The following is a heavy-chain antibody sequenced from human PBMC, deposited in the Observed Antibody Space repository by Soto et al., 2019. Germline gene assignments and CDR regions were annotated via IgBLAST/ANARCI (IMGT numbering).Heavy chain of an antibody. CDR2: ISAYNGNT. CDR1: GYTFTSYG. J-gene: IGHJ4*02. V-gene: IGHV1-18*01. D-gene: IGHD3-9*01. CDR3: ARDPLTHGHFEF. Sequence: QVQLVQSGAEVKKPGASVKVSCKASGYTFTSYGISWVRQAPGQGLEWMGWISAYNGNTNDALKLQGRVTMTTDPSTSIAYRELRSLVSDDTAVYYCARDPLTHGHFEFWCQVTLVTDSS.